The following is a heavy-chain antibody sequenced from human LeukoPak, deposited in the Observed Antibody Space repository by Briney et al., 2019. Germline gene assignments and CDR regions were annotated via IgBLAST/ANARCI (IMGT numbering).Heavy chain of an antibody. CDR3: ARAYNYYDSSGYYYSSYFDY. V-gene: IGHV1-2*02. CDR2: INPNSGGT. CDR1: GYTFTGYY. D-gene: IGHD3-22*01. J-gene: IGHJ4*02. Sequence: ASVKVSCKASGYTFTGYYMHWVRQAPGQGLEWMGWINPNSGGTNYAQKLQGRVTMTTDTSTSTAYMELRSLRSDDTAVYYCARAYNYYDSSGYYYSSYFDYWGQGTLVTVSS.